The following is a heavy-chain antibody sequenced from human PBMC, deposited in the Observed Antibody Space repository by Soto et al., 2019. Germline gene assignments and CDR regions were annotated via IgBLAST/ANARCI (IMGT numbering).Heavy chain of an antibody. D-gene: IGHD3-3*01. Sequence: GGSLRLSCAASGFTFSSYAMSWVRQAPGKGLEWVSAISGSGGSTYYADSVKGRFTISRDNSKNTLYLQMNSLRAEDTAVYYCAKAPYYDFWSGYYPYFDYWGQGTLVTVSS. V-gene: IGHV3-23*01. J-gene: IGHJ4*02. CDR1: GFTFSSYA. CDR2: ISGSGGST. CDR3: AKAPYYDFWSGYYPYFDY.